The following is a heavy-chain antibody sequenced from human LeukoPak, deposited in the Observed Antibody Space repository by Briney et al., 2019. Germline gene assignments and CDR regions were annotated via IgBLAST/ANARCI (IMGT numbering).Heavy chain of an antibody. CDR1: GFSFSNYA. CDR2: LSYSGNT. Sequence: GSLRLSCAASGFSFSNYAMNWIRQPPGKGLEWIGSLSYSGNTYYNPSLKSRVTISGDRSTNHFSLKMTSMTAADTAVYYCARHFDYWGQGILVTVSS. V-gene: IGHV4-39*01. J-gene: IGHJ4*02. CDR3: ARHFDY.